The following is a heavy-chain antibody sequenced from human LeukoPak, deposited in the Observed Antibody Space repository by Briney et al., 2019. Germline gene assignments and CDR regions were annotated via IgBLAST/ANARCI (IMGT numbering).Heavy chain of an antibody. Sequence: ASVKVSCKASGYTFTGYYMHWVRQAPGQGLEWMGWINPNSGGTNYAQKFQGRVTMTRDTSISTAYMELSRLRSDDTAVYYCARDRIWFGELLYLFDYWGQGTLVTVSS. CDR3: ARDRIWFGELLYLFDY. D-gene: IGHD3-10*01. J-gene: IGHJ4*02. V-gene: IGHV1-2*02. CDR1: GYTFTGYY. CDR2: INPNSGGT.